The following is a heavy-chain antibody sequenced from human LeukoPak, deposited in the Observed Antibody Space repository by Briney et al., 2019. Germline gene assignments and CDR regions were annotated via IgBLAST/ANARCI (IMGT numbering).Heavy chain of an antibody. CDR1: GFTFSSYE. CDR2: ISNNSTYR. CDR3: ARGRYSGSYLLDY. Sequence: PGGTLRLSCAASGFTFSSYEMNRVRQAPAKGLEGVSAISNNSTYRYYEPSLRGRVTISRDNAKNSLYLQVNSLTAEDTALYYCARGRYSGSYLLDYWGEGSLVTVSS. J-gene: IGHJ4*02. V-gene: IGHV3-21*01. D-gene: IGHD1-26*01.